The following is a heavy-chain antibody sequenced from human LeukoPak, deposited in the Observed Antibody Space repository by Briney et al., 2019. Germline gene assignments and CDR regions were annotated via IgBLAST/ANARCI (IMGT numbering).Heavy chain of an antibody. CDR3: ARGHYYGSGGEVDY. V-gene: IGHV3-30*02. CDR1: GFTFSSYG. D-gene: IGHD3-10*01. J-gene: IGHJ4*02. CDR2: IRYDGSNK. Sequence: GGSLRLSCAASGFTFSSYGMHWVRQAPGKGLEWAAFIRYDGSNKYYADSVKGRFTISRDNSKNTLYLQMNSLRAEDTAVYYCARGHYYGSGGEVDYWGQGTLVTVSS.